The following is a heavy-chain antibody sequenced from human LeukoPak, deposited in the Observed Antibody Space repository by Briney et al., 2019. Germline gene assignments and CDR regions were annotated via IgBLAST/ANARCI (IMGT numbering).Heavy chain of an antibody. Sequence: SETLSLTCTVSGGSISSYYWSWIRQPPGKGLEWIGYIYYSGSTNYNPSLKSRVTISVDTSKNQFSLKLSSVTAADTAVYYCARSAAGIGLVWFDPWGQGTLVTVSS. D-gene: IGHD6-13*01. V-gene: IGHV4-59*08. CDR3: ARSAAGIGLVWFDP. CDR2: IYYSGST. J-gene: IGHJ5*02. CDR1: GGSISSYY.